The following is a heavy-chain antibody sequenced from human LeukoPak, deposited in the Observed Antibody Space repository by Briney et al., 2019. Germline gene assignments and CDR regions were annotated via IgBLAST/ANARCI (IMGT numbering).Heavy chain of an antibody. Sequence: SQTLSLTCAISGDSVSSNSADWNWIRHSPSRGLEWLGRTYYRYKWYNDYAVSVKSRITINPDTSNNQFSLQLNSVTPEDTAVYYCARASYSYGYYFDYWGQGTQVTDCS. CDR1: GDSVSSNSAD. J-gene: IGHJ4*02. CDR3: ARASYSYGYYFDY. V-gene: IGHV6-1*01. D-gene: IGHD5-18*01. CDR2: TYYRYKWYN.